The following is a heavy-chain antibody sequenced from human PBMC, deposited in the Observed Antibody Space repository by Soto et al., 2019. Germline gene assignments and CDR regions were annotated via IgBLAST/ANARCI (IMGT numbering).Heavy chain of an antibody. D-gene: IGHD1-1*01. CDR1: GVSLNTADTW. CDR3: VRSRQMESGNDYGLDV. V-gene: IGHV4-30-4*01. Sequence: QVQLQESGSGLVKPSQSLSLTCTVSGVSLNTADTWWSWIRQSPGKGLEFIGYYHSGGSTYYDASFRSEVIISAATSNSQFSLKLSSVTVADTAVYFCVRSRQMESGNDYGLDVWGQGAKVTVSS. J-gene: IGHJ6*02. CDR2: YHSGGST.